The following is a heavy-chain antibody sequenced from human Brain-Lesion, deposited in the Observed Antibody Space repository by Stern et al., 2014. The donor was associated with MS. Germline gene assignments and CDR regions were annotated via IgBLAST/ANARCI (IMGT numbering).Heavy chain of an antibody. CDR1: GGSVSSTSYA. CDR2: LYYSGNT. D-gene: IGHD2-15*01. CDR3: AGEEDIRYCSGGSCTGNWFDP. V-gene: IGHV4-39*01. Sequence: QVQLVQSGPGLVKPSETLSLTCTVAGGSVSSTSYAWAWIRQPPGKGLEWIGTLYYSGNTYSSPSLQSRLTISLDTSKNQFSPQLRSVTAADTAVYYCAGEEDIRYCSGGSCTGNWFDPWGQGTLVTVSS. J-gene: IGHJ5*02.